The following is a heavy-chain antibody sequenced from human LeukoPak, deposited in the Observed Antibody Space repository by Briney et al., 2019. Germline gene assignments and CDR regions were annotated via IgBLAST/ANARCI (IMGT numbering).Heavy chain of an antibody. CDR2: IYYSGST. D-gene: IGHD2-2*01. J-gene: IGHJ4*02. CDR3: AGTVVPAAQFDY. CDR1: GGSISSYY. V-gene: IGHV4-59*01. Sequence: SETLSLTCTVSGGSISSYYWSWIRQPLGKGLEWIGYIYYSGSTNYNPSLKSRVTISVDTSKNQFSLKLSSVTAADTAVYYCAGTVVPAAQFDYWGQGTLVTVSS.